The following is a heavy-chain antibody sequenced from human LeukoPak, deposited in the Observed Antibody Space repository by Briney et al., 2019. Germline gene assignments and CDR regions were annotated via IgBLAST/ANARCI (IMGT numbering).Heavy chain of an antibody. V-gene: IGHV3-30*02. CDR2: IRYDGSNK. Sequence: GGSLRLSCAASGFTFSSYGMHWVRQAPGKGLEWVAFIRYDGSNKYYADSVKGRFTISRDNSKNTLYLQMNSLRAEDTAVYYCAKDYSHLWCGELSHWGQGTLVTVSS. CDR1: GFTFSSYG. J-gene: IGHJ4*02. D-gene: IGHD3-10*01. CDR3: AKDYSHLWCGELSH.